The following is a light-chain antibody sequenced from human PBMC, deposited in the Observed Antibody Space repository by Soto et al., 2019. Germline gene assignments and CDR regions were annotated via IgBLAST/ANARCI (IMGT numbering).Light chain of an antibody. J-gene: IGLJ1*01. CDR2: DVS. V-gene: IGLV2-14*01. Sequence: QPALTQPASVPGAPGQSITISCTGTSSDVGGYNYVSWYQQHPGKAPKLMIYDVSNRPSGVSNRFSGSKSGNTASLTISGLQAEDEADYYCSSYTSSSTYVFGTGTKVTVL. CDR3: SSYTSSSTYV. CDR1: SSDVGGYNY.